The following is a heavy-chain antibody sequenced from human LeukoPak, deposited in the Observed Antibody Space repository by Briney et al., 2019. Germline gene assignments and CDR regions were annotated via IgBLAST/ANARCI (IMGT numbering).Heavy chain of an antibody. J-gene: IGHJ4*02. CDR3: ARVFRLGYYDSSGAFDY. Sequence: SETLSLTCIVSGGSINGYYWSWIRQPPGKGLEWIGYIHYSGSAYYNPSLWSRVTISVDMSKNQFSLTLSSVTAADTAVYYCARVFRLGYYDSSGAFDYWGQGTLVTVSS. CDR2: IHYSGSA. CDR1: GGSINGYY. D-gene: IGHD3-22*01. V-gene: IGHV4-59*01.